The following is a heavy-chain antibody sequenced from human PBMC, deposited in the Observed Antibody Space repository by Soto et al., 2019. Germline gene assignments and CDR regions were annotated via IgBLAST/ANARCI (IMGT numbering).Heavy chain of an antibody. CDR1: GYTFTSYA. CDR3: ARSGPPGGY. V-gene: IGHV1-18*01. Sequence: QVQLVQSGAEVKKPGASVKVSCKASGYTFTSYAISWVRQAPGQGLEWMGWISAYNGNTKYAKNLQGRVTMTTDTSTTTAYMELRSLRYDDTALYYGARSGPPGGYWGQGTLVTVSS. CDR2: ISAYNGNT. J-gene: IGHJ4*02. D-gene: IGHD3-10*01.